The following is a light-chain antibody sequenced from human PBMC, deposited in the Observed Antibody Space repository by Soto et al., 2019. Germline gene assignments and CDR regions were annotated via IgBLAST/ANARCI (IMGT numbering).Light chain of an antibody. CDR1: QSLSSN. CDR2: GAS. J-gene: IGKJ1*01. Sequence: EIVMTQSPATLSVSPGERATLSCRASQSLSSNLAWYQQKPGQAPRLLIYGASTRATGVPARFSGSGSGTEFTLTISSLQSEDFAVYYCQQYNNWWTF. CDR3: QQYNNWWT. V-gene: IGKV3-15*01.